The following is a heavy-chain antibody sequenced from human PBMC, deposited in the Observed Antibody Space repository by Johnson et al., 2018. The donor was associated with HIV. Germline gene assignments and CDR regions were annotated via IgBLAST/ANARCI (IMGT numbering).Heavy chain of an antibody. CDR1: GFTFSNYP. V-gene: IGHV3-30-3*01. CDR3: ARGTYYYGSGNAFDM. Sequence: QVQLVESGGGVVQPGRSLRLSCAASGFTFSNYPMNWVRQAPGKGLEWVAVISYDGSNKYYADSVKGRFTISRANSKNTLYLQMNSLRAEDTAVSYCARGTYYYGSGNAFDMWGQGTMVTVSS. J-gene: IGHJ3*02. D-gene: IGHD3-10*01. CDR2: ISYDGSNK.